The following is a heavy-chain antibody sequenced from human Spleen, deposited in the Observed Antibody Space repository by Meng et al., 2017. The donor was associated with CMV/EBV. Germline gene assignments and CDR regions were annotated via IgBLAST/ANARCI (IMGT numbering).Heavy chain of an antibody. V-gene: IGHV3-9*01. CDR3: ARDESDFWSGYPTNFDY. Sequence: GGSLRLSCEASGFRFDDYGMHWVRQAPGKGLEWVSGISWNSYSIGYADSVKGRFTISRDNAKNSLHLQMNSLRAEDTAVYYCARDESDFWSGYPTNFDYWGQGTLVTVSS. CDR2: ISWNSYSI. CDR1: GFRFDDYG. D-gene: IGHD3-3*01. J-gene: IGHJ4*02.